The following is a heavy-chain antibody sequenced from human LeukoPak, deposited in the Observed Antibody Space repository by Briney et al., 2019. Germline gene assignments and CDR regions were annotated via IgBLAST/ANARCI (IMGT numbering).Heavy chain of an antibody. V-gene: IGHV3-23*01. J-gene: IGHJ4*02. CDR3: ARALGWLAPHNPLEY. CDR1: GFTFSSYA. Sequence: GGSLRLSCAASGFTFSSYAMSWVRQAPGKGLEWVSAISGSGGSTHYADSVKGRFTISRDNSKNTLYLQMNSLRAEDTALYYCARALGWLAPHNPLEYWGQGTLVTVSS. D-gene: IGHD6-19*01. CDR2: ISGSGGST.